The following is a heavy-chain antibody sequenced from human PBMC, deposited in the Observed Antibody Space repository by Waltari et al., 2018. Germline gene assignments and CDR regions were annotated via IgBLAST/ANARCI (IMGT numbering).Heavy chain of an antibody. V-gene: IGHV4-39*01. CDR2: ISGSGNT. CDR3: ARHADRGPAICWFDS. CDR1: GGSISAGNQF. Sequence: QLQLQESGPGLVKPSETLSLPCTLPGGSISAGNQFRDWIRQPPGGGLGWFGCISGSGNTKYNPSLRSRLTISVDTSQNQFSLKLSSVTAADTAVYFCARHADRGPAICWFDSWGQGTLVTVSS. D-gene: IGHD2-2*01. J-gene: IGHJ5*01.